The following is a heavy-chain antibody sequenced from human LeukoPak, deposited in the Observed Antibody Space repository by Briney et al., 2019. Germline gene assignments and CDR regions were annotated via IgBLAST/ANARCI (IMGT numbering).Heavy chain of an antibody. V-gene: IGHV4-30-4*08. CDR3: ARADSVVVPAATSGAFDI. D-gene: IGHD2-2*01. J-gene: IGHJ3*02. Sequence: SETLSLTCTVSGGSISSGDYYWSWIRQPPGKGLEWNGYIYYSGSTYYNPSLKSRVTISVDTSKNQFSLKLSSVTAADTGVYYCARADSVVVPAATSGAFDIWGQGTMVTVSS. CDR1: GGSISSGDYY. CDR2: IYYSGST.